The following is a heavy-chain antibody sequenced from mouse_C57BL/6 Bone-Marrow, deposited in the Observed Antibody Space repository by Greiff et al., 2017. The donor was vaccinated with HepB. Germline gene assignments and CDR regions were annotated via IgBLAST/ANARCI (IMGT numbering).Heavy chain of an antibody. V-gene: IGHV5-15*01. Sequence: EVNVVESGGGLVQPGGSLKLSCAASGFTFSDYGMAWVRQAPRKGPEWVAFISNLAYSIYYADPVTGRFTISRENAKNTLYLEMSSLRSEDTAMYYCARHSLYYYGSSYDAMDYWGQGTSVTVSS. CDR3: ARHSLYYYGSSYDAMDY. D-gene: IGHD1-1*01. CDR1: GFTFSDYG. CDR2: ISNLAYSI. J-gene: IGHJ4*01.